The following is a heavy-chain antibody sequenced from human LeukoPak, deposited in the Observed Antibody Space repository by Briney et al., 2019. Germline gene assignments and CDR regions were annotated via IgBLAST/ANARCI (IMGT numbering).Heavy chain of an antibody. D-gene: IGHD3-22*01. V-gene: IGHV3-53*01. CDR2: IYSGGST. CDR1: GFTVSSNY. J-gene: IGHJ4*02. CDR3: ASIPYYYDSSGYYASDY. Sequence: GGSLRLSCAASGFTVSSNYMSWVRQAPGKGLEWVSVIYSGGSTYYADSVKGRFTISRDNSKNTLYLQMNSLRAEDTAVYYCASIPYYYDSSGYYASDYWGQGTLATVSS.